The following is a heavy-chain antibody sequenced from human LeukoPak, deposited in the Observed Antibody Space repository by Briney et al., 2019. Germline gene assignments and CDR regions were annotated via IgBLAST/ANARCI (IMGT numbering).Heavy chain of an antibody. J-gene: IGHJ4*02. Sequence: GRSLRLSCAASGFTFSSYGMHWVRQAPGKGLEWVAVISYDGSNEYYADSVKGRFTISRDNSKNTLYLQMNSLRAEDTAVYYCAKDGVTFGRSLLDYWGQGTLVTVSS. CDR2: ISYDGSNE. CDR3: AKDGVTFGRSLLDY. V-gene: IGHV3-30*18. CDR1: GFTFSSYG. D-gene: IGHD3-16*01.